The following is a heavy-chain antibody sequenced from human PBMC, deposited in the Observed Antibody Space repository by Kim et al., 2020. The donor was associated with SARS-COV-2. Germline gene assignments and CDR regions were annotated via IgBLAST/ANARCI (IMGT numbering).Heavy chain of an antibody. J-gene: IGHJ4*02. CDR1: GFIFDDYA. D-gene: IGHD3-10*01. V-gene: IGHV3-43D*03. CDR3: AKDASMVRGVMTYFDY. CDR2: ISWDGGST. Sequence: GGSLRLSCAASGFIFDDYAMHWVRQVPGKGLEWVSLISWDGGSTYYADSVKGRFTISRDNNKSSLYLQMNSLRAEDTALYYCAKDASMVRGVMTYFDYWGQGTLVTVSS.